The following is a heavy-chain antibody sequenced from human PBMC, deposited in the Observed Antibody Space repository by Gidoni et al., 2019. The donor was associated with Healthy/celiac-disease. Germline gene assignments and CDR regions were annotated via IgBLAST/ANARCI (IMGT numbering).Heavy chain of an antibody. V-gene: IGHV3-11*01. CDR3: ARDLQTYYDILIAGGYFDY. CDR2: ISSSGSTI. Sequence: QVQLVESGGGLVQPGGSLRLSCAASGFTLSYYYMGWIRQAPGKGLEWVSYISSSGSTIYYADSVKGRFTISRDNAKNSLYLQMNSLRAEDTAVYYCARDLQTYYDILIAGGYFDYWGQGTLVTVSS. CDR1: GFTLSYYY. D-gene: IGHD3-9*01. J-gene: IGHJ4*02.